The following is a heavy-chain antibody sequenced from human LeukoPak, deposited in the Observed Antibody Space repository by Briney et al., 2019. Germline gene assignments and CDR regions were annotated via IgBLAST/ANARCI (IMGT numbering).Heavy chain of an antibody. CDR3: ARDPVEISYDY. Sequence: GGSLRLSCAASGFTFSDYYMSWIRQVPGKGLEWVSYISSSGSNIYYADSVRGRFTISRDNAKNSLYLQMISLRAEDTAVYYCARDPVEISYDYWGQGTLVTVSS. CDR2: ISSSGSNI. J-gene: IGHJ4*02. D-gene: IGHD5-24*01. V-gene: IGHV3-11*04. CDR1: GFTFSDYY.